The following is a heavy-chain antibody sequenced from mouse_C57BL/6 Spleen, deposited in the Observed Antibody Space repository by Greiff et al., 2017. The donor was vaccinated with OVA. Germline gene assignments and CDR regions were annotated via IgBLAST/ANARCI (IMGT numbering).Heavy chain of an antibody. CDR1: GYAFSSSW. J-gene: IGHJ1*03. CDR3: AVYYGSSYYWYFDV. V-gene: IGHV1-82*01. D-gene: IGHD1-1*01. CDR2: IYPGDGDT. Sequence: QVQLQQSGPELVKPGASVKISCKASGYAFSSSWMNWVKQRPGKGLEWIGRIYPGDGDTNYNGKFKGKATLTADKSSSTAYMQLSSLTSEDSAVYFCAVYYGSSYYWYFDVWGTGTTVTVSS.